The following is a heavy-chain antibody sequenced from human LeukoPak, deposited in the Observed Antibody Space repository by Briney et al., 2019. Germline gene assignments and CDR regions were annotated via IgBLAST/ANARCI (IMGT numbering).Heavy chain of an antibody. V-gene: IGHV4-34*01. D-gene: IGHD3-22*01. CDR3: ARCSGYYPHFDY. CDR1: GGSFSGYD. Sequence: PSETLSLTCAVYGGSFSGYDWNWIRQPPGRGLEWIGEINHSGSTNYNPSLKSRVTISVDTSKNQFSLKLTSVTAADTAVYYCARCSGYYPHFDYWGQGTLVTVSS. J-gene: IGHJ4*02. CDR2: INHSGST.